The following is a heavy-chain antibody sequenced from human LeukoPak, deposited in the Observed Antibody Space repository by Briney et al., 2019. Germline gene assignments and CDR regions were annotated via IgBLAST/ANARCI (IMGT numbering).Heavy chain of an antibody. J-gene: IGHJ4*02. Sequence: GGSLRLSCAASGFTFSSYAMHWVRQAPGKGLEWVAVISYGGSNKYYADSVKGRFTISRDNSKNTLYLQMNSLRAEDTAVYYCARDPSQQLVLYYFDYWGQGTLVTVSS. CDR3: ARDPSQQLVLYYFDY. V-gene: IGHV3-30-3*01. D-gene: IGHD6-13*01. CDR2: ISYGGSNK. CDR1: GFTFSSYA.